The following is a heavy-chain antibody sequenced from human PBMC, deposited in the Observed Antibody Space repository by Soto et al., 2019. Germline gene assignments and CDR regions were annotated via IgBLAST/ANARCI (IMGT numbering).Heavy chain of an antibody. D-gene: IGHD3-10*01. CDR2: INHSGST. V-gene: IGHV4-34*01. CDR1: GGSFSGYY. Sequence: PSETLSLTCAVYGGSFSGYYWSWIRQPPGKGLEWIGEINHSGSTNYNPSLKSRVTISVDTSKNQFSLKLSSVTAADTAVYYCARAQFYSGSGRYNNLMFDPWGQGIQVTVSS. CDR3: ARAQFYSGSGRYNNLMFDP. J-gene: IGHJ5*02.